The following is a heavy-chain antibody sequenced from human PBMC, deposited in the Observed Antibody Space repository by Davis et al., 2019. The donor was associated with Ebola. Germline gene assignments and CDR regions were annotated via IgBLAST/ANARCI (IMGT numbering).Heavy chain of an antibody. J-gene: IGHJ4*02. V-gene: IGHV3-74*01. CDR1: GFTFSSYW. CDR3: ARVVQYYYDSSGYSTPYYFDY. D-gene: IGHD3-22*01. Sequence: HTGGSLRLSCAASGFTFSSYWMHWVRQAPGKGLVWVSRINSDGSSTSYADSVKGRFTISRDNAKNSLYLQMNSLRAEDTAVYYCARVVQYYYDSSGYSTPYYFDYWGQGTLVTVSS. CDR2: INSDGSST.